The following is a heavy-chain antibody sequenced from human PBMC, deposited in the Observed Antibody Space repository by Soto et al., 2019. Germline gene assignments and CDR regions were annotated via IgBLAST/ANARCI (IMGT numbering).Heavy chain of an antibody. CDR3: ARVWGWPEGAFDI. V-gene: IGHV4-31*03. J-gene: IGHJ3*02. Sequence: QVQLQESGPGLVKPSQTLSLTCTVSGGSISSDGYYWSWIRQHPGKGLEWIGYIYYSGNTHYNPSLKSRVTIAVDTSKNQFSLKLSSVTAADTAVYYCARVWGWPEGAFDIWGQGTMVTVSS. CDR1: GGSISSDGYY. D-gene: IGHD2-21*01. CDR2: IYYSGNT.